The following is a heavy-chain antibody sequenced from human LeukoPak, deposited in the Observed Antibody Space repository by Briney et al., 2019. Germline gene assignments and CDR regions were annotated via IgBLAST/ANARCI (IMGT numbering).Heavy chain of an antibody. CDR3: ARAYGGNDDAFDI. J-gene: IGHJ3*02. Sequence: SETLSLTCTVSGGSISSSSYYWGWIRQPPGKGLEWIGGIYYSGSTYYNPSLKSRVTISVDTSKNQFSLKLSSVTAADTAVYYCARAYGGNDDAFDIWGQGTMVTVSS. CDR1: GGSISSSSYY. D-gene: IGHD4-23*01. V-gene: IGHV4-39*07. CDR2: IYYSGST.